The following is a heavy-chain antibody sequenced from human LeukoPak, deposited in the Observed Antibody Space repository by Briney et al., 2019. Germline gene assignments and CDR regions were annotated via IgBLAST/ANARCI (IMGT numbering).Heavy chain of an antibody. CDR2: IYYSGST. CDR3: ARQPLPDTWQWLERGLVAFDI. V-gene: IGHV4-61*05. J-gene: IGHJ3*02. D-gene: IGHD6-19*01. CDR1: GGSISSSSYY. Sequence: PSETLSLTCTVSGGSISSSSYYWSWVRQPPGKGLEWIGYIYYSGSTNYNPSLKSRVTISVDTSKNQFSLKLSSVTAADTAVYYCARQPLPDTWQWLERGLVAFDIWGQGTMVTVSS.